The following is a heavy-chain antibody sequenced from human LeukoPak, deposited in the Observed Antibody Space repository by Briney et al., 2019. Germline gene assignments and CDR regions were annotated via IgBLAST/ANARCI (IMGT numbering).Heavy chain of an antibody. Sequence: SETLSLTCTVSGGSISSYYWSWIRQPPGKGLEWIGYIYYSGSTNYNPSLKSRVTISVDTSKNQFSLKLSSVTAADTAVYYCARAYGDYYYYGMDVWGQGTTVTVSS. D-gene: IGHD4-17*01. CDR3: ARAYGDYYYYGMDV. CDR1: GGSISSYY. CDR2: IYYSGST. V-gene: IGHV4-59*08. J-gene: IGHJ6*02.